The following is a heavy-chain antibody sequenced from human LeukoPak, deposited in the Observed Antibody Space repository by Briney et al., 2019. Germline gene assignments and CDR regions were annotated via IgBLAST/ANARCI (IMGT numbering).Heavy chain of an antibody. Sequence: SETLSLTCTVSGGSISSYYWSWIRQPPGKGLEWIGYIYYSGSTNYNPSLKSRVTISVDTSKNQFSLKLSSVTAADTAVYYCARAWGTAMVHENYFDYWGQGTLVTVSS. CDR3: ARAWGTAMVHENYFDY. V-gene: IGHV4-59*01. CDR2: IYYSGST. D-gene: IGHD5-18*01. CDR1: GGSISSYY. J-gene: IGHJ4*02.